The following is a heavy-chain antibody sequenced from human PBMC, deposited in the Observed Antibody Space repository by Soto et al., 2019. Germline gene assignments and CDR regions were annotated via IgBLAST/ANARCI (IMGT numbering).Heavy chain of an antibody. D-gene: IGHD3-3*01. CDR3: ARLDEVLRFLVDK. J-gene: IGHJ4*02. V-gene: IGHV4-30-2*01. CDR1: GDSVSTNRYS. CDR2: SYHTGTT. Sequence: SLTCGVSGDSVSTNRYSWGWIRQPPGKGLEWIGYSYHTGTTYYNPSLKTRVTIYVDRSKNNFSLNLTSVTAADTALYYCARLDEVLRFLVDKWGQG.